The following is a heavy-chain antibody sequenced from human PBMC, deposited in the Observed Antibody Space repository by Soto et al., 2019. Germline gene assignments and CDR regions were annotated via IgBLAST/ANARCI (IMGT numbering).Heavy chain of an antibody. V-gene: IGHV1-8*01. CDR3: ARGTRRRVGGGDY. CDR2: MNPNSGNT. J-gene: IGHJ4*02. Sequence: QVKRVQSGAEVKKPGASVKVSGKASGYTFTSYDIHWVRQATAQGLEWMGWMNPNSGNTGYAQKFQGRVTMTRNSSISTAYMALSRLRSEGTPVYYFARGTRRRVGGGDYRGQGTLVTVST. CDR1: GYTFTSYD. D-gene: IGHD1-26*01.